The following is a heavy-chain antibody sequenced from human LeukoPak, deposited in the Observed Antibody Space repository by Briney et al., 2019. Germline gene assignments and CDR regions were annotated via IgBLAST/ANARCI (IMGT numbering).Heavy chain of an antibody. D-gene: IGHD6-6*01. Sequence: ASVKVSCKTSGYTFTGYYLHWVRQAPGQGLEWMGWIRPNSGGTKNAQEFQGRVTMTRDTSISTAYMELNRLTSDDTAVYYCATYSNSTLQYYYGLDVWGQGTTVTVSS. CDR3: ATYSNSTLQYYYGLDV. CDR2: IRPNSGGT. J-gene: IGHJ6*02. CDR1: GYTFTGYY. V-gene: IGHV1-2*02.